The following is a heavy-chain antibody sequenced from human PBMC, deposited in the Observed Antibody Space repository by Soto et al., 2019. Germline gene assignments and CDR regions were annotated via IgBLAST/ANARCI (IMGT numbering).Heavy chain of an antibody. Sequence: SETLSLTCAVYGGSFSGYYWSWIRQPPGKGLEWIGEINHSGTTNYNPSLKSRVTISVDTSKNQFSLKLSSVTAADTAVYYCARVRRNSYVGYWGQGTLVTVSS. CDR3: ARVRRNSYVGY. CDR2: INHSGTT. D-gene: IGHD5-18*01. J-gene: IGHJ4*02. CDR1: GGSFSGYY. V-gene: IGHV4-34*01.